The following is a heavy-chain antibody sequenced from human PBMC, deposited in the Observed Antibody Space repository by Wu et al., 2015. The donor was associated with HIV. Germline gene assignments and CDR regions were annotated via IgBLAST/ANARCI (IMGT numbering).Heavy chain of an antibody. D-gene: IGHD2-21*02. CDR3: ARVGGMVTNNGYWFFDL. CDR1: EYDFNLYY. V-gene: IGHV1-46*02. Sequence: QVQLVQSGAEVRKPGASLKISCQAREYDFNLYYLHWVRQAPGEGLEWMGLINPSSGVARYAQKFQGRVTMTRESSTTTVYMDLRSLRSGDTAVYYCARVGGMVTNNGYWFFDLWSRGSLVTVSS. J-gene: IGHJ2*01. CDR2: INPSSGVA.